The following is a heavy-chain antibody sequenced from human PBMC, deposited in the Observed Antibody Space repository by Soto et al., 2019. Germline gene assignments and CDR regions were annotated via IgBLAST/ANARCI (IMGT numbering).Heavy chain of an antibody. CDR2: IIPIFGTA. V-gene: IGHV1-69*01. J-gene: IGHJ6*02. CDR1: GGTFSSYA. D-gene: IGHD1-1*01. CDR3: ARDHLCNDVFFYYGMDV. Sequence: QVQLVQSGAEVKKPGSSVKVSCKASGGTFSSYAISWVRQAPGQGLEWMGGIIPIFGTANYAQKFQGRVTITADESTSTADMELSSLRSEDTAVYYCARDHLCNDVFFYYGMDVWGQGTTVTVSS.